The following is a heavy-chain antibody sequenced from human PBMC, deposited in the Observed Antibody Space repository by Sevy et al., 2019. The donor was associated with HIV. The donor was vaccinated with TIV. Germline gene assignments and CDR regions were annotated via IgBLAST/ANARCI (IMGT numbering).Heavy chain of an antibody. Sequence: GGSLRLSCSASGFIFGDNIMHWVRLPPGKRFEYVSGITSYGLTTHYADSVKGRFSISRDNTKDTMYLQMSSLRPEDTAVYCCVKDRRVSQDFDSWGQGTLVTVSS. D-gene: IGHD3-10*01. CDR3: VKDRRVSQDFDS. CDR2: ITSYGLTT. CDR1: GFIFGDNI. J-gene: IGHJ4*02. V-gene: IGHV3-64D*06.